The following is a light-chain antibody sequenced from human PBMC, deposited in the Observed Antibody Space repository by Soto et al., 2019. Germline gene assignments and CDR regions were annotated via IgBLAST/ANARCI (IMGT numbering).Light chain of an antibody. J-gene: IGKJ2*01. CDR2: AAS. CDR3: QQTYITPYT. Sequence: DIQMTQPPSSLSASVGDRVTITCRASESMSTYLNWYQQKPGKAPKLLIYAASSLQSGVPSRFSGSGSGTDFTLTISSLQSEDVATYYCQQTYITPYTFGQGTKLEIK. V-gene: IGKV1-39*01. CDR1: ESMSTY.